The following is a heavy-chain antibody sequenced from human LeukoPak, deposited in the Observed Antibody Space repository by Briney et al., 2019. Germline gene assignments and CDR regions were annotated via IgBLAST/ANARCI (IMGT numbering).Heavy chain of an antibody. CDR3: ARRGYYDSSGYSDY. Sequence: GGSLRLSCAASGFTFSNAWMSWVRQAPGKGLEWVANIEQDGSEKNYLDSVKGRFTISRDNAKNSLFLQMNSLGAEDTAVYYCARRGYYDSSGYSDYWGQGTLVTVSS. CDR1: GFTFSNAW. V-gene: IGHV3-7*03. J-gene: IGHJ4*02. CDR2: IEQDGSEK. D-gene: IGHD3-22*01.